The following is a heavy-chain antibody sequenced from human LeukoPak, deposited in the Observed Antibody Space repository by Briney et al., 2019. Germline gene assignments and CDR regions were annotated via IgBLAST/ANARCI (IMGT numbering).Heavy chain of an antibody. Sequence: PGGSLRLSCAASGFTFSSYWMSWVCQAPGKGLEWVANIKQDGSEKYYVDSVKGRFTISRDNAKNSLYLQMNSLRAEDTAVYYCARRLSSGRGVRPFDYWGQGTLVTVSS. V-gene: IGHV3-7*01. CDR2: IKQDGSEK. CDR1: GFTFSSYW. CDR3: ARRLSSGRGVRPFDY. J-gene: IGHJ4*02. D-gene: IGHD3-10*01.